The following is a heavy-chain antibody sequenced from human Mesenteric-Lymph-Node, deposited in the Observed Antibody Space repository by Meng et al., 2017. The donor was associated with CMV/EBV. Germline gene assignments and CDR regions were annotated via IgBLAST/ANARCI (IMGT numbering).Heavy chain of an antibody. CDR1: GFTFSSFW. CDR3: ARDPHCSSTYCYPNFDS. V-gene: IGHV3-74*01. J-gene: IGHJ4*02. Sequence: GESLKISCAASGFTFSSFWMFWVRQGPGKGLVWVSRINSDGSRTSYADSVKGRFTISRDNAKNTLYLEMNSLRAEDTAVYYCARDPHCSSTYCYPNFDSWGQGTLVTVSS. D-gene: IGHD2-2*01. CDR2: INSDGSRT.